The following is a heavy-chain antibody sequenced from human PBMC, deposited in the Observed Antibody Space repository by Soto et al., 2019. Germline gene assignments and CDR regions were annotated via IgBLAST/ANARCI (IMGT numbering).Heavy chain of an antibody. Sequence: QVQLVQSGAEVKNPGSSVKVSCKASGGTFSSYAISWVRQAPGQGLEWMGGIIPIFGTANYAQKFQGRVTITADESTSTAYMELSSLRSEDTAVYYCARDRSRFSGTTPFDYWGQGTLVTVSS. D-gene: IGHD1-7*01. V-gene: IGHV1-69*01. CDR2: IIPIFGTA. CDR3: ARDRSRFSGTTPFDY. CDR1: GGTFSSYA. J-gene: IGHJ4*02.